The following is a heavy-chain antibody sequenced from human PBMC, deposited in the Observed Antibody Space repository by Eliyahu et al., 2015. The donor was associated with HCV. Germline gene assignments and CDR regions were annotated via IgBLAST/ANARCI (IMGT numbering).Heavy chain of an antibody. D-gene: IGHD5/OR15-5a*01. J-gene: IGHJ4*02. CDR2: NSGYNGHT. CDR3: ASSVRTVAGFDY. CDR1: GFSLKTST. Sequence: QVQIVQSAAEMRKPGASVTVSCEASGFSLKTSTIHWMRQAPGRGPEWLGRNSGYNGHTDAAQNVQGRVSLTTDTSKNIAYMELRSLTPDDTAIYYCASSVRTVAGFDYWGQGTLVNVSS. V-gene: IGHV1-18*04.